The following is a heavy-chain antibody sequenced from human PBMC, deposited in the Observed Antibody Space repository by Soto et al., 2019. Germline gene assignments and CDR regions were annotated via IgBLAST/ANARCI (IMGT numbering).Heavy chain of an antibody. V-gene: IGHV3-33*01. CDR1: GFTFISYG. CDR3: ARERELLKPNYGMDV. D-gene: IGHD3-10*01. J-gene: IGHJ6*02. Sequence: GGSLRLSCASSGFTFISYGMHWVRQAPGKGLEWVAVIWYDGSNKYYADSVKGRFTISRDNSKNTLYLQMNSLRAEDTAVYYCARERELLKPNYGMDVWGQGTTVTVSS. CDR2: IWYDGSNK.